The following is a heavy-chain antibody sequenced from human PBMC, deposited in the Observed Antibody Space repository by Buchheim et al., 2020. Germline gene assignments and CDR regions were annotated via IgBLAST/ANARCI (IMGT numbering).Heavy chain of an antibody. Sequence: EVQLLESGGGLVQPGGSLRLSCAASGFTFSNYGMSWVRQAPGKGPEWVSAISGGGGSTYYADSVKGRFTISRDHSKNTLYLQMNGLRAEDAAIYYCATQLTYCGGDCYYYFDYWGQGTL. CDR3: ATQLTYCGGDCYYYFDY. CDR1: GFTFSNYG. D-gene: IGHD2-21*02. CDR2: ISGGGGST. V-gene: IGHV3-23*01. J-gene: IGHJ4*02.